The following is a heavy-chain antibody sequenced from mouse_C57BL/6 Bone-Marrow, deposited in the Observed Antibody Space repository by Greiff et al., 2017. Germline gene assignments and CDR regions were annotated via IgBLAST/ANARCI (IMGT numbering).Heavy chain of an antibody. D-gene: IGHD2-4*01. CDR2: INSDGGST. J-gene: IGHJ3*01. CDR1: EYAFPSHD. Sequence: DVQLVESGGGLVQPGASLTLSCESYEYAFPSHDMSWVRQTPEERLELVAAINSDGGSTYYPDTMERRFIIARDNTKKTLYLQKSRLRSEDTALYYCSSRKGYDYDWFAYGGQGTLVTVSA. CDR3: SSRKGYDYDWFAY. V-gene: IGHV5-2*01.